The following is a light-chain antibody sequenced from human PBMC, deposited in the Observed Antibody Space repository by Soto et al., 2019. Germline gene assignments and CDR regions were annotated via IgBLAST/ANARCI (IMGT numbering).Light chain of an antibody. CDR1: QTISNY. V-gene: IGKV1-5*03. CDR2: KAS. J-gene: IGKJ1*01. CDR3: QLYNSYTWT. Sequence: DIQMTQSPSTLSASVGDRVIITCRASQTISNYLAWYQQKPGKAPKLLIYKASSLESGVPSRFSGSGSGTEFTITISSLQPDDFATYYCQLYNSYTWTFGQGTKVEIK.